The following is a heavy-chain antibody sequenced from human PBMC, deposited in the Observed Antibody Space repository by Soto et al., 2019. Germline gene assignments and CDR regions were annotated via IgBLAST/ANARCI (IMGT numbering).Heavy chain of an antibody. CDR3: AKSFGGTTAIRFP. V-gene: IGHV1-69*13. J-gene: IGHJ5*02. CDR1: GVTFSRQD. D-gene: IGHD2-21*01. CDR2: IIPIFGTP. Sequence: ASVKVSCKASGVTFSRQDMRWVRQAPGQGLEWMGGIIPIFGTPQYAEKFQDRVTITADESTSTAYMELSSLTSEDTAVYYCAKSFGGTTAIRFPWGQGTLVTVSS.